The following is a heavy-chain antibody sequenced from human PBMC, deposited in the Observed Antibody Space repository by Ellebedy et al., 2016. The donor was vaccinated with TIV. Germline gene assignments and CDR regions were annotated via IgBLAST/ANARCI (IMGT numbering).Heavy chain of an antibody. V-gene: IGHV3-33*01. Sequence: GESLKISCEASGFNFNMYGMHWVRQAPGKGLEWVAAIWYDGSNENYADSVKGRFTISRDNSLYLQMNSLRADDTAVYYCARDPGVLPGGGLDYWGQGTLVTVPS. D-gene: IGHD2-15*01. CDR1: GFNFNMYG. J-gene: IGHJ4*02. CDR2: IWYDGSNE. CDR3: ARDPGVLPGGGLDY.